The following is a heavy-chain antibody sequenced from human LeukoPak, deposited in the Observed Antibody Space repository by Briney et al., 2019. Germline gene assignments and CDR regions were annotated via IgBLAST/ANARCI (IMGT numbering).Heavy chain of an antibody. CDR2: ISSSSSTI. CDR3: ARLYCSSSSCYGEIDY. Sequence: PGGSLRLSCAASGFTFSSYSMNWVRQAPGKGLEWVSYISSSSSTIYYADSVKGRFTISRDNAKNSLYLQTNSLRAEDTAVYYCARLYCSSSSCYGEIDYWGQGTLVTVSS. CDR1: GFTFSSYS. J-gene: IGHJ4*02. V-gene: IGHV3-48*01. D-gene: IGHD2-2*01.